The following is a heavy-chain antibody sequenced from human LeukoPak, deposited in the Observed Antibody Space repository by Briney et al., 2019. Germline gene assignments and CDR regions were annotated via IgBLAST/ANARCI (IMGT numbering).Heavy chain of an antibody. D-gene: IGHD3-22*01. J-gene: IGHJ5*02. CDR3: ARFVSSGYPQTNWFDP. Sequence: SQPLSLTCTVSGDSISSGSYYGSWIRQPAGRGLEGIGRIFSSGRVNYNPSLNSRATISVDTSKNQFSLKLSSVTAADTAVYYCARFVSSGYPQTNWFDPWGQGTLVTVSS. CDR1: GDSISSGSYY. V-gene: IGHV4-61*02. CDR2: IFSSGRV.